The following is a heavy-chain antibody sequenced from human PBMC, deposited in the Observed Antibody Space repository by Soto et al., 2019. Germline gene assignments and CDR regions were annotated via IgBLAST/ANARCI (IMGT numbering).Heavy chain of an antibody. CDR3: ARHVPAAGYYYGMDV. D-gene: IGHD2-2*01. CDR2: IIPIFGTA. J-gene: IGHJ6*02. CDR1: GGTFSSYA. Sequence: QVQLVQSGAEVKKPGSSVKVSCKASGGTFSSYAISWVRQAPGQGLEWMGGIIPIFGTANYAQKFQGRVTITADESRSTDYMELSSLRSEDTAVYDCARHVPAAGYYYGMDVWGQGTTVTVSS. V-gene: IGHV1-69*12.